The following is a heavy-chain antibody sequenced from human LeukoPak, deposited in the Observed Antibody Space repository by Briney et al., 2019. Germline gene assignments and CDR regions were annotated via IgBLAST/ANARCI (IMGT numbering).Heavy chain of an antibody. V-gene: IGHV3-23*01. CDR1: GFSFSTYA. Sequence: GGSLTLSCAASGFSFSTYAMTWVRQAPGKGLEWVSVIGHTGVDTYYADSVKGRFTISRDNSKNMLYLQMNSLRDEDTAVYYCAPRRTSLAFDPWGQGTLVTVSS. CDR3: APRRTSLAFDP. J-gene: IGHJ5*02. CDR2: IGHTGVDT.